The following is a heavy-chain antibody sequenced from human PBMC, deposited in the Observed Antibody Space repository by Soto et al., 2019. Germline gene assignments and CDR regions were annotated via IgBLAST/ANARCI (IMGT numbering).Heavy chain of an antibody. Sequence: SETLSLTCTVSGGSVSSGSYYCRWIRQPPGKGLEGIGYIYYSGSTNYNPSLKSRVTISVDTSKNQFSLKVSSVTAADTAVYYCARDRPDYDSSWPDAFDIWGQGTMVT. D-gene: IGHD3-22*01. V-gene: IGHV4-61*01. J-gene: IGHJ3*02. CDR1: GGSVSSGSYY. CDR3: ARDRPDYDSSWPDAFDI. CDR2: IYYSGST.